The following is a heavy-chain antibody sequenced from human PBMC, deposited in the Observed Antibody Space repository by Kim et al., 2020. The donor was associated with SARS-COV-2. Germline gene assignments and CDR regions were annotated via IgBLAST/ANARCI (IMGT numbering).Heavy chain of an antibody. D-gene: IGHD3-10*01. CDR3: ARLYYYGSGSYRSRYYYGMDV. Sequence: SETLSLTCTVSGGSISSGGYYCSWIRQHPGKGLEWIGYIYYSGSTDYNPSLKSRVTISVDTSKNQFSLKLSSVTAADTAVYYCARLYYYGSGSYRSRYYYGMDVWGQGTTVTVSS. J-gene: IGHJ6*02. CDR2: IYYSGST. V-gene: IGHV4-31*03. CDR1: GGSISSGGYY.